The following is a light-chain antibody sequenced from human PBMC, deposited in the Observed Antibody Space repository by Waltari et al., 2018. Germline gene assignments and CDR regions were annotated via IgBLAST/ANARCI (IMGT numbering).Light chain of an antibody. CDR2: EVN. CDR1: SSDVGRYNF. CDR3: CSYAGSPTFVI. Sequence: QSALTQPASVSGSPGQSIHLSCPGTSSDVGRYNFVSWYQQRPGKAPRLMTYEVNKRPSGVSNRFSGSKSGNTASLTISGLQAEDEADYYCCSYAGSPTFVIFGGGSKLTVL. V-gene: IGLV2-23*02. J-gene: IGLJ2*01.